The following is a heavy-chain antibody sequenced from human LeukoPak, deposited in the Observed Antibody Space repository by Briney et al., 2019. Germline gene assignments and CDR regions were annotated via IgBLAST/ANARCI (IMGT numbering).Heavy chain of an antibody. CDR2: VYHSGST. CDR1: GASISGDDYY. CDR3: ARQSYDILTGLDAFDI. Sequence: PSETLSLTCTVSGASISGDDYYWSWVRQPPGKGLEWIGYVYHSGSTNYNPSLKSRVTISVDTSKNQFSLKLSSVTAADTAVYYCARQSYDILTGLDAFDIWGQGTMVTVSS. J-gene: IGHJ3*02. D-gene: IGHD3-9*01. V-gene: IGHV4-30-4*08.